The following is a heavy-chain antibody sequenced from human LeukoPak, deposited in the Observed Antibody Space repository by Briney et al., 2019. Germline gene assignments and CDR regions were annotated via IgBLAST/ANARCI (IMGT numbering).Heavy chain of an antibody. D-gene: IGHD3-22*01. Sequence: GGSLRPSCAASGFTFSSYGMHWVRQAPGKGLEWVAVIWYDGSNKYYADSVKGRFTISRDNSKNTLYLQMNSLRAEDTAVYYCAKDLYDRSGYYYTIMDYWGQGTLVTVTS. V-gene: IGHV3-30*02. J-gene: IGHJ4*02. CDR3: AKDLYDRSGYYYTIMDY. CDR1: GFTFSSYG. CDR2: IWYDGSNK.